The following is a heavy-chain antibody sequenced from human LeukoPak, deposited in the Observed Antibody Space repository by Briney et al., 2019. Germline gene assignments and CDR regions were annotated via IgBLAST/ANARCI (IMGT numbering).Heavy chain of an antibody. CDR1: GGSFSGYY. CDR2: MYYSGGT. D-gene: IGHD1-26*01. CDR3: ARVRGERYYVEAFDI. J-gene: IGHJ3*02. Sequence: PSETLSLTCAVYGGSFSGYYWTWIRQPPAKGLEWIGEMYYSGGTNYNPSLKSRVTISVDTSKNQFSLKLNSVTTADTALYYCARVRGERYYVEAFDIWGQGTAVTVSS. V-gene: IGHV4-34*01.